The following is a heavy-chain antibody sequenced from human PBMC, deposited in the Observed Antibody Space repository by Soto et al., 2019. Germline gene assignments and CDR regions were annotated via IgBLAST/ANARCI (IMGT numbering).Heavy chain of an antibody. CDR2: TYHRGIT. Sequence: SETLSLTCDVSGYSISSGHYWGWIRQPPGKGLESIGSTYHRGITHYNPSLKSRVTISVDTSKNKFSLNLSSVAAADMAVYYCARGFHSFDSGGYCYFDSWGQGTLVTVSS. CDR3: ARGFHSFDSGGYCYFDS. CDR1: GYSISSGHY. V-gene: IGHV4-38-2*01. J-gene: IGHJ4*02. D-gene: IGHD3-22*01.